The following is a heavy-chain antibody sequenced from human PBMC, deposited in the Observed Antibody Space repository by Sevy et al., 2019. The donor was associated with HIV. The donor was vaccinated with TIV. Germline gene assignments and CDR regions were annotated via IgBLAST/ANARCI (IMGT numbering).Heavy chain of an antibody. J-gene: IGHJ6*03. CDR1: GFTFSSYA. D-gene: IGHD3-22*01. V-gene: IGHV3-23*01. CDR2: ISGSGGST. Sequence: GGSLRLSCAASGFTFSSYAMSWVHQAPGKGLEWVSAISGSGGSTYYADSVKGRFTISRDNSKNTLYLQMNSLRAEGTAVYYCAKGDYYDSSGYYRSYYYYMDVWGKGTTVTVSS. CDR3: AKGDYYDSSGYYRSYYYYMDV.